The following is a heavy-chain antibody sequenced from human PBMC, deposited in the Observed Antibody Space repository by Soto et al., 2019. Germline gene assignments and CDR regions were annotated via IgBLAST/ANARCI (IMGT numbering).Heavy chain of an antibody. CDR1: GFSLTTDRVG. V-gene: IGHV2-5*02. Sequence: QITLKESGPTLVKPTQTLTLTCTFSGFSLTTDRVGVGWIRQPPGEALEWLAVIYWDDSKTYRPSLESRLTINKDTSKNQVALTMTNMDSLDTATYYCEHAYGGRSLYWGQGTLVTVSS. CDR2: IYWDDSK. CDR3: EHAYGGRSLY. D-gene: IGHD1-26*01. J-gene: IGHJ4*02.